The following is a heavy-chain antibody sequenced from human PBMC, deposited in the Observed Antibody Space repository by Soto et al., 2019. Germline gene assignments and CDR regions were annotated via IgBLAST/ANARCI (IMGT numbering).Heavy chain of an antibody. J-gene: IGHJ4*02. CDR1: GFPFSSYG. Sequence: GGSLRLSCAASGFPFSSYGMHWVRQAPGKGLEWVAVISYDGSNKYYADSVKGRFTISRDNSKNTLYLQMNSLRAEDTAVYYCAKSQTQWLGPGYFDYWGQGTLVTVSS. CDR3: AKSQTQWLGPGYFDY. V-gene: IGHV3-30*18. CDR2: ISYDGSNK. D-gene: IGHD6-19*01.